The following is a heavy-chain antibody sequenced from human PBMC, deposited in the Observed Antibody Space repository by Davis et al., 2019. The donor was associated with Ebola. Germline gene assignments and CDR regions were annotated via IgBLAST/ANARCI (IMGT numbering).Heavy chain of an antibody. V-gene: IGHV3-23*01. CDR1: GFTFRSYA. CDR3: ARGLARDGYTGQGY. CDR2: ISGGGNT. J-gene: IGHJ4*02. D-gene: IGHD5-24*01. Sequence: PGGSLRLSCAASGFTFRSYAVSWVRQAPGKGLEWVSAISGGGNTYYADSVKGRFTISRDNSKNTGSLEMNTLRAEDTAVYYCARGLARDGYTGQGYWGQGTLVTVSS.